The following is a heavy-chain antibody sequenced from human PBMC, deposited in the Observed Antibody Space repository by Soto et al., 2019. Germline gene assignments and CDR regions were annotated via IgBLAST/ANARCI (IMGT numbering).Heavy chain of an antibody. CDR1: GGSISSGDYY. V-gene: IGHV4-30-4*01. CDR2: IYYSGST. CDR3: ARGGNYYDSSGYYYSWFDP. J-gene: IGHJ5*02. Sequence: QVQLQESGPGLVKPSQTLSLTCTVSGGSISSGDYYWSWIRQPPGKGLEWIGYIYYSGSTYYNPSLEGRVTISVDPSKNQFSLKLSSVTAADTAVYYCARGGNYYDSSGYYYSWFDPWGQGTLVTVSS. D-gene: IGHD3-22*01.